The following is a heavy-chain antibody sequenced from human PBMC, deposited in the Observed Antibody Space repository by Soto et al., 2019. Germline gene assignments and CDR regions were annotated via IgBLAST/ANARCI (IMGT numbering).Heavy chain of an antibody. D-gene: IGHD3-22*01. V-gene: IGHV3-23*01. CDR2: ISGSGGST. J-gene: IGHJ1*01. CDR3: AKDTTDYYDSSADLGYFQH. CDR1: GFTFSSYA. Sequence: GGSLRLSCAASGFTFSSYAMSWVRQAPGKGLEWVSAISGSGGSTYYAASVKGRFNISRDNSKNTLYLQMNSLGAEDTVYYYGAKDTTDYYDSSADLGYFQHWGQGTLVTVSS.